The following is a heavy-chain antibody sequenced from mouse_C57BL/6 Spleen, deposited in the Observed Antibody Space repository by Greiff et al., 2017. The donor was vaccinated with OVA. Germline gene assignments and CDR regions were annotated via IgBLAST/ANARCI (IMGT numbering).Heavy chain of an antibody. CDR2: IYPGSGST. CDR1: GYTFTSYW. CDR3: ARSIYDGYYGFAY. V-gene: IGHV1-55*01. J-gene: IGHJ3*01. Sequence: QVQLQQPGAELVKPGASVKMSCKASGYTFTSYWITWVKQRPGQGLEWIGDIYPGSGSTTYNEKFKSKATLTVDTSSSTAYMQLSSLTSEDSAVYYCARSIYDGYYGFAYWGQGTLVTVSA. D-gene: IGHD2-3*01.